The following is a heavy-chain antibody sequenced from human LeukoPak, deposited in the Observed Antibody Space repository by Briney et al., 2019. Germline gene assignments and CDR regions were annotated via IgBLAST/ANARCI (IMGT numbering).Heavy chain of an antibody. J-gene: IGHJ4*02. CDR1: GYIFTGYY. D-gene: IGHD6-19*01. Sequence: VKVSCKASGYIFTGYYIHWVRQAPGQGLEWMGWINTNTGNPTYAQGFTGRFVFSLDTSVSTAYLQISSLKAEDTAVYYCARETVYSSGWYDYWGQGTLVTVSS. V-gene: IGHV7-4-1*02. CDR2: INTNTGNP. CDR3: ARETVYSSGWYDY.